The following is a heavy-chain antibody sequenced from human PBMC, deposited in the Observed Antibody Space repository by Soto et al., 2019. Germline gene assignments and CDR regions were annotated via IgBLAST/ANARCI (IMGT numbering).Heavy chain of an antibody. V-gene: IGHV4-59*12. CDR3: ARGPLLDTAIPSYYYRMAV. J-gene: IGHJ6*02. D-gene: IGHD5-18*01. Sequence: TLSLTCTVSGGSISSYYWSWIRRPPGKGLEWIGYIYYSGSTNYNPSLKSRVTISVDTSKNQFSLKLSSVTAADTAVYYCARGPLLDTAIPSYYYRMAVWGQGTTVTVSS. CDR2: IYYSGST. CDR1: GGSISSYY.